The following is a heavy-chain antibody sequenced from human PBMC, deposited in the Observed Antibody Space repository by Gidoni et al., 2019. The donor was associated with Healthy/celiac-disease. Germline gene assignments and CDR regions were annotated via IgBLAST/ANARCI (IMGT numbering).Heavy chain of an antibody. V-gene: IGHV3-30-3*01. CDR2: ISYDGSNK. CDR1: GFTFRSYA. D-gene: IGHD4-17*01. CDR3: AREGDGAPTGFDY. Sequence: QVQLVESGGGVVPPGRSLRLSCAASGFTFRSYAMHWVRQAPGKGLEWVAVISYDGSNKYYADSVKGRFTISRDNSKNTLYLQMNSLRAEDTAVYYCAREGDGAPTGFDYWGQGTLVTVSS. J-gene: IGHJ4*02.